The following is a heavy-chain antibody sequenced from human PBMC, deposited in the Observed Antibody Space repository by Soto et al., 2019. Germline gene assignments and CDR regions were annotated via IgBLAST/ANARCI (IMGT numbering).Heavy chain of an antibody. CDR1: GFSFSTYT. D-gene: IGHD3-22*01. Sequence: GGSLRLSCAASGFSFSTYTMSWVRRAPGKGLEWVSAISGSGGSPSYADSVKGRFTISRDNAKNSLYLQMNSLRAEDTAVYYCARVCYDSSGYPPAHAFVIWGKGTMVTVSS. CDR2: ISGSGGSP. CDR3: ARVCYDSSGYPPAHAFVI. V-gene: IGHV3-23*01. J-gene: IGHJ3*02.